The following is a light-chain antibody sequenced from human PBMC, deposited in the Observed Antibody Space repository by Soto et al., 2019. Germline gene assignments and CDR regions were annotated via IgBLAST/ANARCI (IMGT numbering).Light chain of an antibody. J-gene: IGLJ1*01. CDR3: SSYTSSSTYV. V-gene: IGLV2-14*01. CDR2: EVS. Sequence: QSVLTQPASVSGSPGQSITISCTGTSSDVGGYNHVSWYQQHPGKAPKIMIYEVSNRPSGVSNRFSGSKSGNTGALTISGLQAEDDADYYCSSYTSSSTYVFGAGTKVTVL. CDR1: SSDVGGYNH.